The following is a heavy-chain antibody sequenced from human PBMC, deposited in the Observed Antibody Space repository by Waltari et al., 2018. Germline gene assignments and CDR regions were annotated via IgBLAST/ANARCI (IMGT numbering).Heavy chain of an antibody. V-gene: IGHV4-39*07. Sequence: QLQLQESGPGLVKPSETLSLTCTVSGGSISSSSYYWGWIRQPPGKGLEWIGSIYYSGSTYYNPSLTSRVTISVDTSKNQFSLKLSSVTAADTAVYYCARDRQGGYSNWFDPWGQGTLVTVSS. CDR2: IYYSGST. J-gene: IGHJ5*02. CDR3: ARDRQGGYSNWFDP. D-gene: IGHD5-12*01. CDR1: GGSISSSSYY.